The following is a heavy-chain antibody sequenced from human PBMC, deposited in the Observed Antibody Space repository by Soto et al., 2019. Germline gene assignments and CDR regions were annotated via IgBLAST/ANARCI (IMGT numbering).Heavy chain of an antibody. V-gene: IGHV4-39*07. CDR1: GGSVSSSSYS. Sequence: TSETLSLTCTVSGGSVSSSSYSWGWIRQPPGKGLEWIGEINHSGSTNYNPSLKSRVTISVDTSKNQFSLKLSSVTAADTAVYYCARGGNCSGGSCYRNVYYYYGMDVWGQGTTVTVSS. CDR2: INHSGST. CDR3: ARGGNCSGGSCYRNVYYYYGMDV. J-gene: IGHJ6*02. D-gene: IGHD2-15*01.